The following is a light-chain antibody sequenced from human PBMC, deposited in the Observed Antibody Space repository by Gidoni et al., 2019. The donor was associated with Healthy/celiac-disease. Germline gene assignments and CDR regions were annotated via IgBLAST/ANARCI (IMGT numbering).Light chain of an antibody. J-gene: IGLJ3*02. CDR1: SSDVGGYNY. CDR3: SSYPSISTLDWV. V-gene: IGLV2-14*01. Sequence: QSALTQPASVSGSPGQSITISCTGTSSDVGGYNYVSWYQQHPGKAPKLMIYEVSNRPSGVPDRFSGSKSGNTASLTISGLQAEDEADYYCSSYPSISTLDWVFGGGTKLTVL. CDR2: EVS.